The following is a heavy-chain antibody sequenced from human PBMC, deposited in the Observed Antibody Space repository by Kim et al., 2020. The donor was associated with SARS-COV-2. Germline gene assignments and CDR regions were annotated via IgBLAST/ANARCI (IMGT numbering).Heavy chain of an antibody. CDR3: SRLFDYPNAFDF. V-gene: IGHV4-39*01. J-gene: IGHJ3*01. D-gene: IGHD4-17*01. CDR1: GGSISSTSYY. Sequence: SETLSLTCSASGGSISSTSYYWGWIRQPPGKGLEWIGSIYYSGSANYNPSLKSRVSISVDTSKNQFSLKLSSVTAADTAVYYFSRLFDYPNAFDFLGPGT. CDR2: IYYSGSA.